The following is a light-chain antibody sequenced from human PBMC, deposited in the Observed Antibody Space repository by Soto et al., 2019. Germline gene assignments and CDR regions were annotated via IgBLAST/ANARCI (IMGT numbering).Light chain of an antibody. J-gene: IGKJ2*01. CDR2: GAS. CDR3: QQFDTSPIT. CDR1: QTVSSSY. V-gene: IGKV3-20*01. Sequence: EIVLTQSPATLFLSPGERATLSCRASQTVSSSYLAWYQHKSGQAPSLLMYGASSRATGIPDRFSGSGSGTDFTLTISRLEPDDFAVYYCQQFDTSPITFGQGTKLEIK.